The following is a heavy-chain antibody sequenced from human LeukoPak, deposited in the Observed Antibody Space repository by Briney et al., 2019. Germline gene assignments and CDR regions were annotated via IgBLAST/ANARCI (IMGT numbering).Heavy chain of an antibody. CDR1: GGSISSYY. V-gene: IGHV4-59*01. CDR3: ARTTAYNYFDP. D-gene: IGHD1-1*01. CDR2: IYYSGST. Sequence: SETLSLTCTVSGGSISSYYWSWIRQPPGKGLEWIGYIYYSGSTNYNPSLKSRVTISVDTSKNQFSLKLSSVTAADTAVYYCARTTAYNYFDPWGQGTLVTVSS. J-gene: IGHJ5*02.